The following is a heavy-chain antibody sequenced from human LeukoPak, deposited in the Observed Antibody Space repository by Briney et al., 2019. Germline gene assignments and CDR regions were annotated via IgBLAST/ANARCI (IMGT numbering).Heavy chain of an antibody. V-gene: IGHV3-30*02. CDR2: IRFDGSNT. D-gene: IGHD6-13*01. CDR3: AKAGGSSWAVLDY. J-gene: IGHJ4*02. Sequence: GGSLRLSCAASGFTFSSNGMHWVRQAPGKGLEWVAFIRFDGSNTYYADSVKGRLTISRDTSKNTLYLQMNSLRPEDTAVYYCAKAGGSSWAVLDYWGQGTLVTVSS. CDR1: GFTFSSNG.